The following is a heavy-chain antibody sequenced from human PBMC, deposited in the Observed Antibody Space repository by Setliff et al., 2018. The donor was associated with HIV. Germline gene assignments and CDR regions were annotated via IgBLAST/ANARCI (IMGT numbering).Heavy chain of an antibody. D-gene: IGHD1-26*01. Sequence: GGSLRLSCAASGFTFSSYGMHWVRQAPGKGLEWVAVIWYDGSNKYHADSVKGRFTISRDNSKNTLYLQMNSLRAEDTAVYYCARDPPGGSYPYYFDYWGQGTLVTVSS. CDR2: IWYDGSNK. V-gene: IGHV3-33*01. J-gene: IGHJ4*02. CDR1: GFTFSSYG. CDR3: ARDPPGGSYPYYFDY.